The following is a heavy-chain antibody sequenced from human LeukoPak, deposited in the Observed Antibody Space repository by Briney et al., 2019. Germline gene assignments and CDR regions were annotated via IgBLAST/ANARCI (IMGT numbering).Heavy chain of an antibody. D-gene: IGHD3-22*01. CDR1: GFTFSSYA. J-gene: IGHJ4*02. V-gene: IGHV3-23*01. Sequence: GGSLRLSRAASGFTFSSYAMSWVRQAPGKGLEWVSSITSSGAATYYADSVKGRFTISRDNSDNTLYLQMNSLGAEDTAVYYCAKDRPNYYGSNGHYYKLNGDCWGQGTLVTVSS. CDR2: ITSSGAAT. CDR3: AKDRPNYYGSNGHYYKLNGDC.